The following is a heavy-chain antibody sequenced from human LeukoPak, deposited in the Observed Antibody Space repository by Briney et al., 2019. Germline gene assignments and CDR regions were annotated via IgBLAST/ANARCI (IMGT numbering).Heavy chain of an antibody. Sequence: SETLSLTCTVSGGSISSYYWTWIRQPPGKGLEWVGYIYYSGSTNYNPSLKSRVTISVDTSKNQFSLKLSSVTAADTAVYYCARQGRGYGGNSDYWGQGTLVTVSS. J-gene: IGHJ4*02. CDR1: GGSISSYY. D-gene: IGHD4-23*01. CDR2: IYYSGST. CDR3: ARQGRGYGGNSDY. V-gene: IGHV4-59*08.